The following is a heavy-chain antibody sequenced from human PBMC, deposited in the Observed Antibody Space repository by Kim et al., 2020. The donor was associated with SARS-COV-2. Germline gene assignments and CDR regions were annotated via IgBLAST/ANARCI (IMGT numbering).Heavy chain of an antibody. CDR2: K. J-gene: IGHJ4*02. CDR3: ARDRVGYYFDY. Sequence: KYYADSVRGRFPISRDNSKNTLYLQMNSLRAEDTAVYYCARDRVGYYFDYWGQGTLVTVSS. D-gene: IGHD1-26*01. V-gene: IGHV3-33*01.